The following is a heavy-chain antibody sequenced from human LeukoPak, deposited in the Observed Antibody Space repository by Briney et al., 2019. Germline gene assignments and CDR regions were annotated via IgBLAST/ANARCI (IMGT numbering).Heavy chain of an antibody. CDR3: ARVRSGSYPDY. Sequence: SQTLSLTCTVSGGSISSGGYYWSWIRQHPGKGLEWIGYIYYSGSTNYNPSLKSRVTIPVDTSKNQFSLKLSSVTAADTAVYYCARVRSGSYPDYWGQGTLVTVSS. V-gene: IGHV4-31*03. CDR2: IYYSGST. D-gene: IGHD1-26*01. CDR1: GGSISSGGYY. J-gene: IGHJ4*02.